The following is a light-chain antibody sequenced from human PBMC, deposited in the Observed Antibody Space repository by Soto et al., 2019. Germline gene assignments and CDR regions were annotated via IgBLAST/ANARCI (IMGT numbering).Light chain of an antibody. CDR2: QDS. CDR3: QAWDSSTWV. Sequence: SYELTQPPSVSVSPGQTASITCSGDELGDKYACWYQQRPGQSPVLVIYQDSRRPSGIPERFSGFNSGNTATLIISGTQAMDEADYYCQAWDSSTWVFGGGTKVTVL. J-gene: IGLJ3*02. CDR1: ELGDKY. V-gene: IGLV3-1*01.